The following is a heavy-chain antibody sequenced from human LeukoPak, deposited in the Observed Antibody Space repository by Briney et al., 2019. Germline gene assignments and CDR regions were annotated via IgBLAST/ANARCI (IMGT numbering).Heavy chain of an antibody. CDR3: VKGVMIVVIFGFDP. D-gene: IGHD3-22*01. CDR2: IGGSGGTT. CDR1: GFTFSDYA. Sequence: QTGGSLRLSCAASGFTFSDYAMGWVRQAPGQGLQWVSAIGGSGGTTYYADSVKGRFTISRDNSKNTLYLQMNSLRAEDTAVYYCVKGVMIVVIFGFDPWGQGTLVTVSS. J-gene: IGHJ5*02. V-gene: IGHV3-23*01.